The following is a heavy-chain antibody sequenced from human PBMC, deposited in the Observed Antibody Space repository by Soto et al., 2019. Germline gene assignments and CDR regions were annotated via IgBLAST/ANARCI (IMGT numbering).Heavy chain of an antibody. CDR2: VSFDGSNK. V-gene: IGHV3-30-3*01. Sequence: QVQLVESGGGVVQPGRSLRLSCAASGFSFSSYSMHWVRQAPGKGLEWVAVVSFDGSNKYYANSVKDRFTVSRDNSKNTMYVQMNSLKPEDTAVYYCGRDRRCGNGYNLGCDYWGQGTLVTVSS. CDR3: GRDRRCGNGYNLGCDY. J-gene: IGHJ4*02. CDR1: GFSFSSYS. D-gene: IGHD1-1*01.